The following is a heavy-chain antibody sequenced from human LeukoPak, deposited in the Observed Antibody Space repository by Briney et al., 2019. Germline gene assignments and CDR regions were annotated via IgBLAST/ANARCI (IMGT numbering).Heavy chain of an antibody. J-gene: IGHJ6*03. V-gene: IGHV1-8*01. CDR1: GYTSTSYD. D-gene: IGHD2-2*01. CDR3: ARGGVVPAAISRGYYYYYMDV. CDR2: MNPNSGNT. Sequence: ASVKVSCKASGYTSTSYDINWVRQATGQGLEWMGWMNPNSGNTGYAQKFQGRVTMTRNTSISTAYMELSSLRSEDTAVYYCARGGVVPAAISRGYYYYYMDVWGKGTTVTVSS.